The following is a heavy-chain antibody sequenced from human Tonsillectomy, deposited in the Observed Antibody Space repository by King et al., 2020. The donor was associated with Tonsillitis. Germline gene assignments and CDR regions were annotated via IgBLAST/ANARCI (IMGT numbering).Heavy chain of an antibody. CDR3: AKKWGYGGNSEPFDI. D-gene: IGHD4-23*01. Sequence: VQLVESGGGVVQPGRSLRLSCAASGFTFSSYGMHWVRQAPGKGLEWVAVISYDGSNKYYEDSVKGRFTISRDNSKNTLYLQMNSLRGEDTAVYYCAKKWGYGGNSEPFDIWGQGTMVTVSS. J-gene: IGHJ3*02. CDR2: ISYDGSNK. CDR1: GFTFSSYG. V-gene: IGHV3-30*18.